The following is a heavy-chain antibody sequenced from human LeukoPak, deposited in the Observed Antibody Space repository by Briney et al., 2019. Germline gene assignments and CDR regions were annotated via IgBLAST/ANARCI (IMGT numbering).Heavy chain of an antibody. D-gene: IGHD6-19*01. CDR3: ASIRGYSSGWSPGDY. CDR1: GYTFTGYY. CDR2: INPNSGGT. J-gene: IGHJ4*02. V-gene: IGHV1-2*02. Sequence: GASVTVSCKASGYTFTGYYMHWVRQAPGQGLEWMGWINPNSGGTNYAQKFQGRVTMTRDTSISTAYMELSRLRSHDTAVYYGASIRGYSSGWSPGDYWGQGTLVTVSS.